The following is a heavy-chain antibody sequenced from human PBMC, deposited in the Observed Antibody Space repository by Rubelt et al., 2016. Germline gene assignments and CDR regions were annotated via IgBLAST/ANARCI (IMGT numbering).Heavy chain of an antibody. J-gene: IGHJ6*02. D-gene: IGHD4-23*01. V-gene: IGHV4-34*01. CDR2: INHSGST. CDR1: GGSFSGYY. CDR3: AGGPRWLHWYYYGMDG. Sequence: QVQLQQWGAGLLKPSETLSLTCAVYGGSFSGYYWSWIRQPPGKGLEWIGEINHSGSTNYNPSLMGGVAISVDQSRSQCAWRLSSVTAAETAVEYGAGGPRWLHWYYYGMDGWGQGTTVTVSS.